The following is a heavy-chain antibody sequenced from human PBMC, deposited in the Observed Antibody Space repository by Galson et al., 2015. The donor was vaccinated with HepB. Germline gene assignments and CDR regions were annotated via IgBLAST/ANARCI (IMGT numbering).Heavy chain of an antibody. CDR1: GYSFTSYW. Sequence: QSGAEVKKPGESLKISCKGSGYSFTSYWIGWVRQMPGKGLEWMGIIYPGDSDTRYSPSFQGQVTISADKSISTAYLQWSSLKASDTAMYYCATTGSPVYDYVWGSYRRGAFDIWGQGTMVTVSS. CDR2: IYPGDSDT. D-gene: IGHD3-16*02. CDR3: ATTGSPVYDYVWGSYRRGAFDI. V-gene: IGHV5-51*01. J-gene: IGHJ3*02.